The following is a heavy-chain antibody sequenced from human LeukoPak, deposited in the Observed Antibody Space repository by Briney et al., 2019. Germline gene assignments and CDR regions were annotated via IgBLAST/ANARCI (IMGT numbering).Heavy chain of an antibody. CDR2: ISSSSSTI. J-gene: IGHJ4*02. CDR3: ARDRGSYDFDY. Sequence: PGGSLRLSCAASGLTFSSYSMNWVRQAPGKGLELVSYISSSSSTIYYADSVRGRYTISIDNAKNSLYLQMNSQRAEDTAVYYCARDRGSYDFDYWGQGTLVTVSS. V-gene: IGHV3-48*04. CDR1: GLTFSSYS. D-gene: IGHD1-26*01.